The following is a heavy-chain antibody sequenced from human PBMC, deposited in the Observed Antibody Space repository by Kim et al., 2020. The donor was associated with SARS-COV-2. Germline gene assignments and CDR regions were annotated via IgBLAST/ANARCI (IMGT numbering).Heavy chain of an antibody. Sequence: GGSLRLSCAASGFIFSSYWMHWVRQAPGKGLVWVSRIFRDGSNTNYADSVKGRFTISRDNAKNTLYLQMNTLRAEDTAVYYCARAISSGLNSFWYYYGMDVWGQGTTVTVSS. J-gene: IGHJ6*02. CDR2: IFRDGSNT. D-gene: IGHD3-10*01. CDR3: ARAISSGLNSFWYYYGMDV. V-gene: IGHV3-74*01. CDR1: GFIFSSYW.